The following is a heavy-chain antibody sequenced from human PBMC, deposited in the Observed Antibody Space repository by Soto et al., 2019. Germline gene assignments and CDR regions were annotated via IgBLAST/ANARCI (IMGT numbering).Heavy chain of an antibody. CDR2: IDPGDSES. Sequence: EVKLVQSGAEVKRPGEPLRISCQASGYSFGSYWIRWVRQMPGKGLEWMGMIDPGDSESIYSPSSQGHVTFSVDASISTAYLHWRSLKASDTSTYYCARQGTYKIFGWHVWGQGTTVIVSS. CDR3: ARQGTYKIFGWHV. V-gene: IGHV5-10-1*03. CDR1: GYSFGSYW. J-gene: IGHJ6*02. D-gene: IGHD3-3*01.